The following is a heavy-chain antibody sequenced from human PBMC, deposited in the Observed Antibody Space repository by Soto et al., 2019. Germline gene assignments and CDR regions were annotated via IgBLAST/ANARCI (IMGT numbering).Heavy chain of an antibody. D-gene: IGHD3-10*01. Sequence: ASVKVSCKASGYTFTTYGLSWVRQAPGQGLEWMGWISPYNGNTKYGQRLQGRVTMTTDTSTNTAYMELTSLRSDDTAVYYCARVYGPLYFDYWGQGTLVTVSS. CDR2: ISPYNGNT. V-gene: IGHV1-18*01. CDR3: ARVYGPLYFDY. J-gene: IGHJ4*02. CDR1: GYTFTTYG.